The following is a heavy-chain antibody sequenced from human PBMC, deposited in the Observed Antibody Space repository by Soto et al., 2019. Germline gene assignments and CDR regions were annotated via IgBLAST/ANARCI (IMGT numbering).Heavy chain of an antibody. D-gene: IGHD2-8*02. V-gene: IGHV3-30-3*01. Sequence: LRLSCSASGFTFSSYAMHWVRQAPGKGLEWVAVISYDGSNKYYADSVKGRSTISRDNSNXXXYXXXNXLXXXDXAVNSCARVLIYSLAGRGWFDPWGQGTQVTVSS. J-gene: IGHJ5*02. CDR1: GFTFSSYA. CDR2: ISYDGSNK. CDR3: ARVLIYSLAGRGWFDP.